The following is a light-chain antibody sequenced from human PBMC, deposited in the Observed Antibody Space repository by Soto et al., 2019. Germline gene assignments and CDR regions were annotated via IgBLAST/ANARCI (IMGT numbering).Light chain of an antibody. CDR3: QQYNSYRT. CDR2: DAS. V-gene: IGKV1-5*01. Sequence: DMQMTQSPSTLSGSVGDRVTITCRARQSISIWLAWYQQKPGKAPKLLIYDASILKSGVPSRFSGSGSGTEFTLTIRSLQPDDFATYYCQQYNSYRTFGQGTKVDI. CDR1: QSISIW. J-gene: IGKJ1*01.